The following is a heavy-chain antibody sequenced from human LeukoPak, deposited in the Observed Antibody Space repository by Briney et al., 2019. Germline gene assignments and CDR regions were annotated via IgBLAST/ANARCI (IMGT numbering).Heavy chain of an antibody. J-gene: IGHJ4*02. CDR1: GFTFSSYA. CDR3: AKDWWELRGGFDY. D-gene: IGHD1-26*01. CDR2: ISGGGGST. Sequence: GGSLRLSCAASGFTFSSYAMSWVRQAPGKGLEWVSAISGGGGSTYYADSVKGRFTISRDNSKNTLYLQMNSLRAEDTAVYYCAKDWWELRGGFDYWGQGTLVTVSS. V-gene: IGHV3-23*01.